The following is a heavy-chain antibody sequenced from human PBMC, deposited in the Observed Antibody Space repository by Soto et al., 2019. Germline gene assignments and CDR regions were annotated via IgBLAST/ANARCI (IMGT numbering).Heavy chain of an antibody. D-gene: IGHD5-12*01. Sequence: QVRLQESGPGLLKPSETLSLTCTVSGGSINTFYWSLVRQPAGKGLEWIGRIFSSGSTSFNPSLEIRVAMSVDTCKKHFSLNLSSVTAADMAVYYCASEGSYSAYNFAHGIQLWSFDFWGQGALVTVSS. J-gene: IGHJ4*02. CDR2: IFSSGST. V-gene: IGHV4-4*07. CDR1: GGSINTFY. CDR3: ASEGSYSAYNFAHGIQLWSFDF.